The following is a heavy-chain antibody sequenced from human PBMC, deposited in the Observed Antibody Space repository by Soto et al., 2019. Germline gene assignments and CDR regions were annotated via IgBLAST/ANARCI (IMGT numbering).Heavy chain of an antibody. J-gene: IGHJ4*02. CDR1: GYSITSGYY. D-gene: IGHD3-16*01. Sequence: PSETLSLTCTVSGYSITSGYYWGWIRQPPGKGLEWIGSMYHSGSTYYNPSLKSRVIISVDTSKNQFSLKLSSVTAADTAVYYCAKDEGGSTFEYWGQGALVTVSS. CDR2: MYHSGST. V-gene: IGHV4-38-2*02. CDR3: AKDEGGSTFEY.